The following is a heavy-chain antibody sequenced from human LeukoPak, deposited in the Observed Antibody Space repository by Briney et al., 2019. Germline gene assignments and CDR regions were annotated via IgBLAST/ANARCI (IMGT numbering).Heavy chain of an antibody. CDR2: IDPSDSYT. CDR3: ARLRYYDSCGSLDY. Sequence: PGESLKISCQGSGYSFTTYWIHWVRQMPGKGLEWMGGIDPSDSYTIYSPSFQGHVTMSVDKSISTAYLQWSSLKAADTAMYYCARLRYYDSCGSLDYWGQGTLVTVSS. D-gene: IGHD3-22*01. J-gene: IGHJ4*02. CDR1: GYSFTTYW. V-gene: IGHV5-10-1*01.